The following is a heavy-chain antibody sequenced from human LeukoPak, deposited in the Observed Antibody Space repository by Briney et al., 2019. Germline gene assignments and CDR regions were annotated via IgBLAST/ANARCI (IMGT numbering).Heavy chain of an antibody. CDR2: INHSGST. CDR1: GGSFSGYY. V-gene: IGHV4-34*01. Sequence: SETLSLTCAVYGGSFSGYYWSWIRQPPGKGLEWIGEINHSGSTNYNPSLKSRVTISVDTSKNQFSLKLSSVTAADTAVYYCARQQGGTFDIWGQGTMVTVSS. D-gene: IGHD3-16*01. J-gene: IGHJ3*02. CDR3: ARQQGGTFDI.